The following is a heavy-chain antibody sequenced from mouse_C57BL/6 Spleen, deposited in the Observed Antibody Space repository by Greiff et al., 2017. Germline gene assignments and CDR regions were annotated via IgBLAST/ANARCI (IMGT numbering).Heavy chain of an antibody. J-gene: IGHJ3*01. Sequence: QVQLQQSGPELVKPGASVKISCKASGYAFSSSWMNWVKQRPGKGLEWIGRIYPGDGDTNYNGKFKGKATLTADKSSSTAYMQLSSLTSEDSAVDFCAREDSSGYVGWFAYWGQGTLVTVSA. CDR2: IYPGDGDT. D-gene: IGHD3-2*02. V-gene: IGHV1-82*01. CDR1: GYAFSSSW. CDR3: AREDSSGYVGWFAY.